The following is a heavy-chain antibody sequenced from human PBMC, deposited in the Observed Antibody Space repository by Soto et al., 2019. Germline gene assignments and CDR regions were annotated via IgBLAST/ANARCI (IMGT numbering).Heavy chain of an antibody. CDR2: ISAYNGNT. Sequence: ASVKVSCKASGYTFPSYGISWVRQAPGQGLEWMGWISAYNGNTNYAQKLQCRVTMTTDTSTSTAYMELRSLRSDDTAVYYCARERTYYDFWSGYYEPPSLDYWGQGTLVTVSS. D-gene: IGHD3-3*01. CDR1: GYTFPSYG. J-gene: IGHJ4*02. CDR3: ARERTYYDFWSGYYEPPSLDY. V-gene: IGHV1-18*01.